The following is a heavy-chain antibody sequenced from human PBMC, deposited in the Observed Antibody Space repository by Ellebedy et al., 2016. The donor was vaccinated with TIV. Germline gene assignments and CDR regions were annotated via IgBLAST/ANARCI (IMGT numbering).Heavy chain of an antibody. CDR2: LIPVLGIA. J-gene: IGHJ4*02. CDR3: ARVLGTLDTSGPIDY. D-gene: IGHD3-22*01. Sequence: AASVKVSCKSSGRTFSSYSFAWVRQAPGQGLEWMGKLIPVLGIALYAQQLQDRVTITADMSSGTVFMELSSLTSEDTAVYYCARVLGTLDTSGPIDYWGQGTLLTVSS. CDR1: GRTFSSYS. V-gene: IGHV1-69*02.